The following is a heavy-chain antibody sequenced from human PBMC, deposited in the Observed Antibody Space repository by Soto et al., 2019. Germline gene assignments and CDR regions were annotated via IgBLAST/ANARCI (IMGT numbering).Heavy chain of an antibody. CDR3: ARQGFGQLHGRVDV. V-gene: IGHV4-59*08. D-gene: IGHD3-10*01. Sequence: QVQLQESGPGLVKPSETLSLTCSVSGGSITSHYCSWFRQPPGKGLEWIGYIHHSGSTSYNPSLKSRVTMXVXTXXSQFSLKGSSVTAADTALYYCARQGFGQLHGRVDVWGPRTTVTVSS. J-gene: IGHJ6*02. CDR2: IHHSGST. CDR1: GGSITSHY.